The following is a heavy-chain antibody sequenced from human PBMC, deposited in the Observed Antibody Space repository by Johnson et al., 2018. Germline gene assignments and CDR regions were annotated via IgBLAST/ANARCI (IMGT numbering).Heavy chain of an antibody. Sequence: QVQLQETGGGVVQPGRSLRLSCAASGFTFSSYGMHSVRQAPGKGLAWVAVISYDGSNKYYADSVKGRFTISRDKSKNTRYLQRNRGRGGDTAVYYWARDSSEDGMDVWGQGTTVTVSS. CDR2: ISYDGSNK. CDR1: GFTFSSYG. J-gene: IGHJ6*02. D-gene: IGHD6-6*01. CDR3: ARDSSEDGMDV. V-gene: IGHV3-30*03.